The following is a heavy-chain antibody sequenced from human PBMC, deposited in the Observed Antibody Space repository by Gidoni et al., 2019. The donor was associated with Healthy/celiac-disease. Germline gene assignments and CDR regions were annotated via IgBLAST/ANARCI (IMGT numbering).Heavy chain of an antibody. CDR2: ISSSSSYI. Sequence: EVQLVESGGGLVKPGGSLRLSCAASGFTFSSYSMNWVRQAPGKGLEWVSSISSSSSYIYYADSVKGRFTISRDNAKNSLYLQMNSLRAEDTAVYYCARDLRQLELDYYYGMDVWGQGTTVTVSS. V-gene: IGHV3-21*01. D-gene: IGHD1-1*01. J-gene: IGHJ6*02. CDR3: ARDLRQLELDYYYGMDV. CDR1: GFTFSSYS.